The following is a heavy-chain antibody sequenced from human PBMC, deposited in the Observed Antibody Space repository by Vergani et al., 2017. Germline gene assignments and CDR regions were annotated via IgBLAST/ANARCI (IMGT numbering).Heavy chain of an antibody. CDR1: GFTFSRYS. D-gene: IGHD4-17*01. J-gene: IGHJ6*02. CDR2: ISRSSSYI. CDR3: ARSTVTTYYYSGMDV. V-gene: IGHV3-21*06. Sequence: EVQLVESGGGLVKPGGSLRLSCAASGFTFSRYSMNWVRQAPGTGLEWVSSISRSSSYIYYADSVKCLFTISRDNAKNSVYLQMNSLRAEDTAVYYCARSTVTTYYYSGMDVWGQGTTVTVSS.